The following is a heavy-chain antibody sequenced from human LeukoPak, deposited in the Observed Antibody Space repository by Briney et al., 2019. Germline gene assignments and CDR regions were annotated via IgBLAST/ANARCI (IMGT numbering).Heavy chain of an antibody. CDR1: GGSISSNIYY. Sequence: SETLSLTCTVSGGSISSNIYYWAWIRQPPGKGLEWIGSIYFSGTTYYNPSLKSRVTISVDTSKNQFSLKLSSVTAADTAVYYCARGSIRYYYGSGSYRYYFDYWGQGTLVTVSS. CDR2: IYFSGTT. V-gene: IGHV4-39*07. D-gene: IGHD3-10*01. CDR3: ARGSIRYYYGSGSYRYYFDY. J-gene: IGHJ4*02.